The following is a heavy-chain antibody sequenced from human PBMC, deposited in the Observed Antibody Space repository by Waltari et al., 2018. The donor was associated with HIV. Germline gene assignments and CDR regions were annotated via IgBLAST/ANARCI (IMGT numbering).Heavy chain of an antibody. D-gene: IGHD1-26*01. CDR3: AREGVGAQLLYYYGMDV. CDR1: GYTFTSYG. CDR2: ISAYNGNT. J-gene: IGHJ6*02. Sequence: QVQLVQSGAEVKKPGASVKVPCKASGYTFTSYGISWVRQAPGQGLEWMGWISAYNGNTNYAQKLQGRVTMTTDTSTSTAYMELRSLRSDDTAVYYCAREGVGAQLLYYYGMDVWGQGTTVTVSS. V-gene: IGHV1-18*01.